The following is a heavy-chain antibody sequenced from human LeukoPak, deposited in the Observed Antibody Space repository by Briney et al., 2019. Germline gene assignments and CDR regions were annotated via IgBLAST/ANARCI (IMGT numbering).Heavy chain of an antibody. Sequence: GGSLRLSCAASGFTFSSYAMHWVRQAPGQGLEWVAAISYDGSNKYYADSVKGRFTISRDNSKNTLYLQMNSLRAEDTAVYYCARLDVEMATIRRPLDYWGQGTLVTVSS. D-gene: IGHD5-24*01. CDR3: ARLDVEMATIRRPLDY. CDR1: GFTFSSYA. CDR2: ISYDGSNK. J-gene: IGHJ4*02. V-gene: IGHV3-30-3*01.